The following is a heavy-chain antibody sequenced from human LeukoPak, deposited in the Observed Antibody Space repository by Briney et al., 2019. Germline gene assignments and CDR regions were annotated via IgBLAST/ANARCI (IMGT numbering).Heavy chain of an antibody. Sequence: GASVKVSCKASGYTFTNYGITWVRQAPGQGLEWMGWISAYNGNTNYAQKLQGRVTLTTDTSTSTAYMELRNLRSDDTAVYYCARGGAVVPAGIPPPNWFDPWGQGTLVTVSS. V-gene: IGHV1-18*01. J-gene: IGHJ5*02. CDR3: ARGGAVVPAGIPPPNWFDP. D-gene: IGHD2-2*01. CDR1: GYTFTNYG. CDR2: ISAYNGNT.